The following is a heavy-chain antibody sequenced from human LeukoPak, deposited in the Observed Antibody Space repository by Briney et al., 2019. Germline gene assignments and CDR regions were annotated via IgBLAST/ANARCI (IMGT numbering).Heavy chain of an antibody. D-gene: IGHD3-10*01. CDR3: ARVKYGSGSHSDEYFQH. Sequence: GASVKVSCKASGYTFTSYGISWVRQAPGQGLEWMGWISAYNGNTNYAQKLQGRVTMTTDTSTSTAYMELRSLRSDDTAVYYCARVKYGSGSHSDEYFQHWGQGTLVTVSS. CDR2: ISAYNGNT. CDR1: GYTFTSYG. V-gene: IGHV1-18*01. J-gene: IGHJ1*01.